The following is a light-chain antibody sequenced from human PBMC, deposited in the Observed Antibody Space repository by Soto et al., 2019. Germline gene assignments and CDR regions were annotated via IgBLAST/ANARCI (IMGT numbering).Light chain of an antibody. J-gene: IGKJ1*01. CDR1: QSVSSSY. Sequence: EIVLTQSPGTLSLSPGERATLSCRASQSVSSSYLAWYQQKPGQAPRLLIYGASSRATGIPDRFSGSGSGTDFTLHISRLEPDDSTVYYCQQYGSSPWTFGQGAKVEMK. CDR2: GAS. CDR3: QQYGSSPWT. V-gene: IGKV3-20*01.